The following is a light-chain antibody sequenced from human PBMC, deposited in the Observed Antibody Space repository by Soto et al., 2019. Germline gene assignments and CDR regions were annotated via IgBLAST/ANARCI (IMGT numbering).Light chain of an antibody. Sequence: QSALTQPPSASGSPGQSVTISCTATISAIGGYRYVSWYQQDPGQAPKLIISDVNKRPSGVPDRLSAAKSGNTASLTVSGVQAEDEAEYYCSSYTGNNNSHVFGTGTKVTVL. J-gene: IGLJ1*01. CDR1: ISAIGGYRY. CDR3: SSYTGNNNSHV. V-gene: IGLV2-8*01. CDR2: DVN.